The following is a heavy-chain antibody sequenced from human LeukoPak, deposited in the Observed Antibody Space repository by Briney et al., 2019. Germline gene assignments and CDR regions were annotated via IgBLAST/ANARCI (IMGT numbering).Heavy chain of an antibody. D-gene: IGHD5-24*01. CDR2: INHSGST. J-gene: IGHJ4*02. CDR3: ARGYNAGY. Sequence: PSETLSLTCAVYGGSFSGYYWSWIRQPPGKGLEWIGEINHSGSTNYNPSLKSRVTISVDTSKNQFSLKLSSVTAADTAVYYCARGYNAGYWGQGTLVTVSS. V-gene: IGHV4-34*01. CDR1: GGSFSGYY.